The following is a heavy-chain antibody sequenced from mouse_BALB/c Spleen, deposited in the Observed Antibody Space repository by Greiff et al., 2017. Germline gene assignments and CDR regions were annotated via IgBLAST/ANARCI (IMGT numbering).Heavy chain of an antibody. CDR3: AMGYYVDYAMDY. J-gene: IGHJ4*01. D-gene: IGHD2-3*01. CDR2: INPSSGYT. Sequence: QVQLKQSGAELARPGASVKMSCKASGYTFTSYTMHWVKQRPGQGLEWIGYINPSSGYTNYNQKFKDKATLTADKSSSTAYMQLSSLTSEDSAVYYCAMGYYVDYAMDYWGQGTSVTVSS. CDR1: GYTFTSYT. V-gene: IGHV1-4*01.